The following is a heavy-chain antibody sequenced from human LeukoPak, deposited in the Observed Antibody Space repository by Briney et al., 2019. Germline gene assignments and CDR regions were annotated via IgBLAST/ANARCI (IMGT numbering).Heavy chain of an antibody. CDR1: GFTFSSYG. Sequence: GGSLRLSCAASGFTFSSYGMHWVRQAPGKGLEWVSAISGSGGSTYYADSVKGRFTISRDNSKNTLYLQMNSLRAEDTAVYYCAKDFNYDFWSGYQNWFDPWGQGTLVTVSS. V-gene: IGHV3-23*01. CDR2: ISGSGGST. CDR3: AKDFNYDFWSGYQNWFDP. D-gene: IGHD3-3*01. J-gene: IGHJ5*02.